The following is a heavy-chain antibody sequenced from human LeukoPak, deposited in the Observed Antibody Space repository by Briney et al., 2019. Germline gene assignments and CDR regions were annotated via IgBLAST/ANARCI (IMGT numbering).Heavy chain of an antibody. D-gene: IGHD3-10*01. CDR3: ARDQVLGYYGSGSYGDY. V-gene: IGHV3-7*01. Sequence: GGSLRLSCAASGFTFRSYWMSWPRQSPGKGLEWLANIKQDESEKYYVDSVKGRFTISRDNAKNSLYLQMNSLRAEDTAVYYCARDQVLGYYGSGSYGDYWGQGTLVTVSS. CDR2: IKQDESEK. CDR1: GFTFRSYW. J-gene: IGHJ4*02.